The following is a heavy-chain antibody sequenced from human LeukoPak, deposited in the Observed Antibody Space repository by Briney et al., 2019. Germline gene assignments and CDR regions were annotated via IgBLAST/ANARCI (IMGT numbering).Heavy chain of an antibody. V-gene: IGHV1-24*01. CDR2: FDPEDGET. CDR1: GYTLTELS. D-gene: IGHD2-2*03. CDR3: ATMDKAWTTPLFDY. J-gene: IGHJ4*02. Sequence: ASVKVSCKVSGYTLTELSMHWVRQAPGKGLEWMGGFDPEDGETIYAQKFQGRVTMTEDTSTDTAYMELSSLRSEDTAVYYCATMDKAWTTPLFDYWGQGTLVTVSS.